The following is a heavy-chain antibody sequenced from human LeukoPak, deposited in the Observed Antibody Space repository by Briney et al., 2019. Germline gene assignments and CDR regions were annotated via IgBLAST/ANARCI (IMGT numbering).Heavy chain of an antibody. CDR2: IKQDGSER. CDR3: VRAIAAAASY. Sequence: GGSLRLSCAASGFIFSNYWMSWVRQAPGRGLEWVANIKQDGSERYYVDSVKGRFTITRDNAKNSLSLQMNSLRVEDTAVYYCVRAIAAAASYWGQGTLVTVSS. CDR1: GFIFSNYW. J-gene: IGHJ4*02. V-gene: IGHV3-7*01. D-gene: IGHD6-13*01.